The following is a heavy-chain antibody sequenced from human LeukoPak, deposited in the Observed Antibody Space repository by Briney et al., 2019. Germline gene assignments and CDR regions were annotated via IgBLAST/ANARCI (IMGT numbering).Heavy chain of an antibody. CDR1: GFTFSNYW. Sequence: GGSLRLSCAASGFTFSNYWMSWVRQAPGKGLEWVANIKQDGSEKYYVDSVKGRFTISRDNAKNSLYLQMSSLRAEDTAVYYCARDKIVGATHFDYWGQGTLVTVSS. D-gene: IGHD1-26*01. J-gene: IGHJ4*02. CDR2: IKQDGSEK. CDR3: ARDKIVGATHFDY. V-gene: IGHV3-7*01.